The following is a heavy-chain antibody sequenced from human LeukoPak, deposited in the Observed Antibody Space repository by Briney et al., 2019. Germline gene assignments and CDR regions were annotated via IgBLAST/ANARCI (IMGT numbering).Heavy chain of an antibody. CDR1: GFAFSSYE. CDR3: ASVVEMATISD. V-gene: IGHV3-48*03. Sequence: GGSLRLSCAASGFAFSSYEMNWVRQAPGKGLEWVSYISSSGSTIYYADSVKGRFTISRDNAKNSLYLQLNSLRAEDTAVYYCASVVEMATISDWGQGTLVTVSS. CDR2: ISSSGSTI. D-gene: IGHD5-24*01. J-gene: IGHJ4*02.